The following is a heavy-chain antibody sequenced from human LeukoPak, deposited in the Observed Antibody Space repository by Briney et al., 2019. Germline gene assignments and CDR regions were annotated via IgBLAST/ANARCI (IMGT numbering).Heavy chain of an antibody. CDR1: GNTFTTYG. CDR3: ASYLSGWPMKY. J-gene: IGHJ4*02. D-gene: IGHD6-19*01. V-gene: IGHV1-46*01. CDR2: INPSGGST. Sequence: ASVKVSCKASGNTFTTYGIAWVRQAPGQGLEWMGIINPSGGSTSYAQKFQGRVTMTRDMSTSTVYMELSSLRSEDTAVYYCASYLSGWPMKYWGQGTLVTVSS.